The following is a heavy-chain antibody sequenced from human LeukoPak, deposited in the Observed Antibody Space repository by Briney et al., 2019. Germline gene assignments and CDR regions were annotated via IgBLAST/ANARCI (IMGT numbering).Heavy chain of an antibody. CDR2: IIPIFGTA. V-gene: IGHV1-69*01. CDR1: GGTFSSYA. D-gene: IGHD3-9*01. Sequence: SVKVSFKSSGGTFSSYAISWVRQAPGQGLEWMGGIIPIFGTANYAQKFQGRVTITADESTSTAYMELSSLRSEDTAVYYCAREAIHYYYGMDVWGQGTTVTVSS. CDR3: AREAIHYYYGMDV. J-gene: IGHJ6*02.